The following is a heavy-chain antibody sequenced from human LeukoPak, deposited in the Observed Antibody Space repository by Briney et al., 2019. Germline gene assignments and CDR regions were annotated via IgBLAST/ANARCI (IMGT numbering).Heavy chain of an antibody. V-gene: IGHV4-31*03. Sequence: SQTLSLTCTVSGGSISSGGYYWSWIRQHPGKGLEWIGYIYYSGSTYYNPSLKSRVTISVDTSKNQFSLKLSSVTAADTAVYYCAREARMITFGGVIAILFDYWGQGTLVTVSS. CDR2: IYYSGST. J-gene: IGHJ4*02. D-gene: IGHD3-16*02. CDR1: GGSISSGGYY. CDR3: AREARMITFGGVIAILFDY.